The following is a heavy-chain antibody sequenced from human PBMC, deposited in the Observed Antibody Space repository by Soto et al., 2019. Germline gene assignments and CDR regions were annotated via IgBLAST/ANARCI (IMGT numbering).Heavy chain of an antibody. D-gene: IGHD6-6*01. CDR1: GFTFSSYS. Sequence: EVQLVESGGGLAKPGGSLRLSCAASGFTFSSYSMNWVRQAPGKGLEWVSSISSSSRYIYYADSVKGRFTISRDNAKNSLYLQMNSLRAEDTAVYYCARDVYSSSRYFDFWGQGTLVTVSS. V-gene: IGHV3-21*01. CDR2: ISSSSRYI. CDR3: ARDVYSSSRYFDF. J-gene: IGHJ4*02.